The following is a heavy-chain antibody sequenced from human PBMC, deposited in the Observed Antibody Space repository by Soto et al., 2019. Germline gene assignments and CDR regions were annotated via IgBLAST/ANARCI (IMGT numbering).Heavy chain of an antibody. J-gene: IGHJ3*02. Sequence: QVQLQESGPGLVKPSQTLSLTCTVSGGSISSGGYYWSWIRQHPGKGLEWIGYIYYSGSTYYNPYLKSRVTISVDTSKNQFSLKLSSVTAAYTAVYYCARDPGPYYYDSSGYYMGAFDIWGQGTMVTVSS. V-gene: IGHV4-31*03. CDR1: GGSISSGGYY. CDR2: IYYSGST. CDR3: ARDPGPYYYDSSGYYMGAFDI. D-gene: IGHD3-22*01.